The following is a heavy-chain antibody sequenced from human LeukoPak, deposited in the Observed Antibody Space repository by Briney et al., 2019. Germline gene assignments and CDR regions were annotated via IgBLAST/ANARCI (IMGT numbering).Heavy chain of an antibody. V-gene: IGHV1-46*01. CDR3: ARGQGGANGDGYFDY. D-gene: IGHD2-21*02. CDR1: GYTFTSYG. J-gene: IGHJ4*02. CDR2: INPSGGST. Sequence: ASVKVSCKASGYTFTSYGISWVRQAPGQGLEWMGIINPSGGSTSYAQKFQGRVTMTRDTSTSTVYMELSSLRSEDTAVYYCARGQGGANGDGYFDYWGQGTLVTVSS.